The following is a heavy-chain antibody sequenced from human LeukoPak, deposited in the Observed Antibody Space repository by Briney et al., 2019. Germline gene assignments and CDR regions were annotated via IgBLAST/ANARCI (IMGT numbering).Heavy chain of an antibody. V-gene: IGHV3-23*01. J-gene: IGHJ3*02. CDR2: ISGSGGST. CDR3: AKLRSGNDAFDI. Sequence: GGSLRLSCAASGFTFSSYAMSWVRQAPGKGLEWVSAISGSGGSTYYADSVKGRFTISRDNSKNTLCLQMNSLRAEDTAVYYCAKLRSGNDAFDIWGQGTMVTVSS. CDR1: GFTFSSYA. D-gene: IGHD3-3*01.